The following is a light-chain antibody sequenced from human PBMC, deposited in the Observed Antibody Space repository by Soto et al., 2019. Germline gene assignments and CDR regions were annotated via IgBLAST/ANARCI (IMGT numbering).Light chain of an antibody. V-gene: IGLV2-11*01. J-gene: IGLJ3*02. Sequence: QSALTQPRSVSGSPGQSVTISCTGTSSDVGTYDFVSWYQQHPGKAPRLMIFDVSERPSGVPDRFSGSKSGTSASLAITGLQAEDEADYYCQAYDYSLTASVFGGGTQLT. CDR3: QAYDYSLTASV. CDR1: SSDVGTYDF. CDR2: DVS.